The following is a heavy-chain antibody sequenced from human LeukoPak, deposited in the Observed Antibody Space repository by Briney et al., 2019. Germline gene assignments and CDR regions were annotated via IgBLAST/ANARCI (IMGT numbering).Heavy chain of an antibody. CDR1: GGSISSGGYS. D-gene: IGHD1-1*01. Sequence: SETLSLTCAVSGGSISSGGYSWSWIRQPPGKGLEWIGYIYHSGSTYYNPSLKSRVTISVDRSKNQFSLKVNSVTAADTAVYYCARRGTTAAHARVDAFDIWGQGTMVAVSS. CDR3: ARRGTTAAHARVDAFDI. V-gene: IGHV4-30-2*01. J-gene: IGHJ3*02. CDR2: IYHSGST.